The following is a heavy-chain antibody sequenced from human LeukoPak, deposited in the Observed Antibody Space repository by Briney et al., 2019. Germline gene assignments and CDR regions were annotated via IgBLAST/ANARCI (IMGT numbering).Heavy chain of an antibody. CDR2: INPNSGGT. V-gene: IGHV1-2*02. J-gene: IGHJ6*02. Sequence: GASVKVSRKASGYTFTGYYMHWVRQAPGQGLEWMGWINPNSGGTNYAQKFQGRVTMTRDTSISTAYMELSRLRSDDTAVYYCARGDTAMVIDYYYYYGMDVWGQGTTVTVSS. CDR3: ARGDTAMVIDYYYYYGMDV. D-gene: IGHD5-18*01. CDR1: GYTFTGYY.